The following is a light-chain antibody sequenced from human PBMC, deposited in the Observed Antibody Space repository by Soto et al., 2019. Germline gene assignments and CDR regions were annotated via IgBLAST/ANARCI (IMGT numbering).Light chain of an antibody. CDR3: CSYAGSYTFV. CDR1: SXDVGVYNY. V-gene: IGLV2-11*01. CDR2: DVS. Sequence: QSALAQPRSVSGSPGQSFTISCTGTSXDVGVYNYVSWYQQYPGKAPKIMIYDVSKRPSGVPDRFSGSKSDNTASLTISGLQAEDEADYYCCSYAGSYTFVFGIGTKVTVL. J-gene: IGLJ1*01.